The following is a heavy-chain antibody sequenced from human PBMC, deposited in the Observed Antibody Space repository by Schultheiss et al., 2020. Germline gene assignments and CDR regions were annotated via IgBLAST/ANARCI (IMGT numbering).Heavy chain of an antibody. CDR3: ARVLGSSKNNWFDP. V-gene: IGHV4-39*07. J-gene: IGHJ5*02. CDR2: INHSGST. Sequence: SQTLSLTCSVSGGSVSSSYYYWGWIRQPPGKGLEWIGEINHSGSTNYNPSLKSRVTISVDTSKNQFSLKLSSVTAADTAVYYCARVLGSSKNNWFDPWGQGTLVTVSS. D-gene: IGHD6-6*01. CDR1: GGSVSSSYYY.